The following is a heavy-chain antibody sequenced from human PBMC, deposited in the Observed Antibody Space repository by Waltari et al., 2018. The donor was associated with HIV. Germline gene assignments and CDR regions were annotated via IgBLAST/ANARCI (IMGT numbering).Heavy chain of an antibody. J-gene: IGHJ4*02. CDR1: AVTFTTPG. CDR2: VAGTPGHA. CDR3: VKSVDYFRFDV. V-gene: IGHV3-48*04. D-gene: IGHD4-17*01. Sequence: EVELVGSGGGLVHSGGSMRLSCVGSAVTFTTPGLNWVRQAPGKGLEWVPFVAGTPGHAYYADSVKGRFTISRDNAQNSAFLQMNSLRVEDTAIYYCVKSVDYFRFDVWDQGTLVTVSS.